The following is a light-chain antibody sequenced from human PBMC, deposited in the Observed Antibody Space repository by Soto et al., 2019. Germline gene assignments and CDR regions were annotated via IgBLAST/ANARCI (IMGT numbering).Light chain of an antibody. CDR2: DAS. CDR1: QDISNY. V-gene: IGKV1-33*01. Sequence: DIPMTQSPSSLSASVGDRVTITCQASQDISNYLNWYQQKPGKAPKLLIYDASNLETGVPSRFSGSGSGTDFTFTISSLQPEDIPTYYCQQYDNLFTFGPGTKVDIK. J-gene: IGKJ3*01. CDR3: QQYDNLFT.